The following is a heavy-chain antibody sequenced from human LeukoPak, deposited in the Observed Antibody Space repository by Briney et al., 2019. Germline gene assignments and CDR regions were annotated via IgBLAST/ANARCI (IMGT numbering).Heavy chain of an antibody. Sequence: GGSLRLSCTASGFSFSTYSMTWVRQGPGKGLEWVSSIYNSGSKPFYADSVKGRFTISRDNSKNTLYLQMNSLTAEDTAIYYCSKDVVPDSGWDLDYWGQGTLVTVSS. D-gene: IGHD6-19*01. CDR1: GFSFSTYS. CDR2: IYNSGSKP. V-gene: IGHV3-23*05. J-gene: IGHJ4*02. CDR3: SKDVVPDSGWDLDY.